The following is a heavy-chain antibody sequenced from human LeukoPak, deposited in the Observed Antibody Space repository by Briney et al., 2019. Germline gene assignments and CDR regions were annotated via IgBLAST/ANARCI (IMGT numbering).Heavy chain of an antibody. J-gene: IGHJ4*02. V-gene: IGHV3-15*05. CDR3: TTPAGTYIKY. Sequence: GGSLRLSCAASGFTFSTYAMSWVRQAPGKGLEWVGRIKSKSEGETPEYSAHMKGRVTISRDDSRNMVSLQMNNLKTEDAGVYYCTTPAGTYIKYWGQGTLVTVSS. CDR2: IKSKSEGETP. CDR1: GFTFSTYA. D-gene: IGHD3-10*01.